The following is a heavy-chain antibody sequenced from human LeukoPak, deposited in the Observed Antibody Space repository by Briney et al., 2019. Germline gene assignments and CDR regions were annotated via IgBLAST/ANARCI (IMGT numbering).Heavy chain of an antibody. D-gene: IGHD6-19*01. CDR3: ARLAVAGTETVDY. CDR2: INPNSGGT. J-gene: IGHJ4*02. CDR1: GYTFTGYY. V-gene: IGHV1-2*02. Sequence: SVKVSCKASGYTFTGYYMHWVRQAPGQGLEWMGWINPNSGGTNYAQKFQGRVTMTRDTSISTAYMELSRLRSDDTAVYYCARLAVAGTETVDYWGQGTLVTVSS.